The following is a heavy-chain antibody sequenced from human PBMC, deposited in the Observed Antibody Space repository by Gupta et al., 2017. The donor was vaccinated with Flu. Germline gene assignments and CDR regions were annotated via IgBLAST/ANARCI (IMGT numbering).Heavy chain of an antibody. Sequence: QLQLQESGPGPVKPSETLSLTCIVSGFSISSHGYYWGWARQPPGKGLEWIGSIYYSGATYYSPSLQSRVTISLDTSKNQFSLKLTSVTAADTAVYYCARRRPDGRGYYLPDYWGQGTLVTVSS. J-gene: IGHJ4*02. D-gene: IGHD3-22*01. CDR1: GFSISSHGYY. V-gene: IGHV4-39*01. CDR2: IYYSGAT. CDR3: ARRRPDGRGYYLPDY.